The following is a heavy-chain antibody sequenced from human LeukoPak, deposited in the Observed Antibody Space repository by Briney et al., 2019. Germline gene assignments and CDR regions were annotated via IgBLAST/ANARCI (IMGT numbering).Heavy chain of an antibody. CDR3: ARDRIAANNWFDR. D-gene: IGHD6-13*01. J-gene: IGHJ5*02. CDR2: ISSSSSYI. Sequence: GGSLRLSCAASGFTFSSYSMNWVRQAPGKGLEWVSSISSSSSYIYYADSVKGRFTISRDNAKNSLYLQMNSLRAEDTAVYYCARDRIAANNWFDRWGQGTLVTVSS. CDR1: GFTFSSYS. V-gene: IGHV3-21*01.